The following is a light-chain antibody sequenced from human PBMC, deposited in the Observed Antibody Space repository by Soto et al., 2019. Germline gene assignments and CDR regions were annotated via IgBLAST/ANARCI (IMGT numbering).Light chain of an antibody. CDR3: CSYAGSDYV. J-gene: IGLJ1*01. V-gene: IGLV2-23*02. CDR1: SSDVGRYNL. Sequence: QSVLTQPASVSGSPGQSLSISCTGASSDVGRYNLASWYQHHPGKVPKLMIYEVSKRPSGVSHRFSGSRSGNTASLTISGLQAEDEADYYCCSYAGSDYVFGTGTKLTVL. CDR2: EVS.